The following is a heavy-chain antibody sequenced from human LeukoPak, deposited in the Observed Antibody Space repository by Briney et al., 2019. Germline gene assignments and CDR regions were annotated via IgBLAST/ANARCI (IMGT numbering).Heavy chain of an antibody. J-gene: IGHJ4*02. CDR2: IYYSGST. CDR1: GGSISGYY. Sequence: SETLSLTCTVSGGSISGYYWSWIRQPPGKGLEWIGDIYYSGSTNYNPSLTSRVTMSVDTSKNQFSLKLNSVTAADTAVYYCARDRHYDSSGYYSGYFDYWGQGTLVTVSS. V-gene: IGHV4-59*01. D-gene: IGHD3-22*01. CDR3: ARDRHYDSSGYYSGYFDY.